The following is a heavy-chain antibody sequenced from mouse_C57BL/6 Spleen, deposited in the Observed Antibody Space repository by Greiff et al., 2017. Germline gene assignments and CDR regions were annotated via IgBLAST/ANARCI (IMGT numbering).Heavy chain of an antibody. CDR3: ERQRLRRDDYYAMDY. Sequence: EVKVEESGGGLVQPGGSLKLSCAASGFTFSDYGMAWVRQAPRKGPEWVAFISNLAYSIYYADTVTGRFTFSRENAKNTLYLEMSSLGSEDTAMYYCERQRLRRDDYYAMDYWGQGTSVTVSS. CDR1: GFTFSDYG. CDR2: ISNLAYSI. J-gene: IGHJ4*01. V-gene: IGHV5-15*04. D-gene: IGHD2-4*01.